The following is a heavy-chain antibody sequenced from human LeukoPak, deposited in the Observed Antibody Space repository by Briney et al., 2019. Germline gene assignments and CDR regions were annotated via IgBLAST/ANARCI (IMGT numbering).Heavy chain of an antibody. J-gene: IGHJ4*02. CDR2: ISGSGGST. D-gene: IGHD3-22*01. V-gene: IGHV3-23*01. CDR3: AKANYYDSSGYYENLGY. CDR1: GFTFSSNA. Sequence: AGGSLRLSCAASGFTFSSNAMSWVRQAPGKGLEWVSAISGSGGSTYYADSVKGRFTISRDDSKNTLYLQMNSLRAEDTAVYYCAKANYYDSSGYYENLGYWGQGTLVTVS.